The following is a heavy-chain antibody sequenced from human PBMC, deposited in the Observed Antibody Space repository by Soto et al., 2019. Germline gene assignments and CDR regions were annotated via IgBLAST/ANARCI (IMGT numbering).Heavy chain of an antibody. CDR3: ARELYSCGGDCPYYMDY. J-gene: IGHJ4*02. V-gene: IGHV1-46*02. CDR1: GYPFNDYF. CDR2: ISLYHHST. D-gene: IGHD2-21*02. Sequence: SVKVSCKTSGYPFNDYFIHWVRQAPGQGLEWMGIISLYHHSTSYAQKFQGRLTVTADTSTTTVYMDLSSLTSEDSAVYWCARELYSCGGDCPYYMDYWGQGTLVTVSS.